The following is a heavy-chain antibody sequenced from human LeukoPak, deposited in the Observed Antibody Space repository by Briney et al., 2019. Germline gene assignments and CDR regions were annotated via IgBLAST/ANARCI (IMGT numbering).Heavy chain of an antibody. CDR3: AKKVSVVVVADADRHFDY. J-gene: IGHJ4*02. CDR1: GFTFSSYA. V-gene: IGHV3-23*01. D-gene: IGHD2-15*01. CDR2: ISGSGGST. Sequence: GGSLRLSCAASGFTFSSYAMSWVRQAPGKGLEWVSAISGSGGSTYYADSVKGRFTISRDNSKNTLYLQMNSLRAEDTAVYYCAKKVSVVVVADADRHFDYWGQGTLVTVSS.